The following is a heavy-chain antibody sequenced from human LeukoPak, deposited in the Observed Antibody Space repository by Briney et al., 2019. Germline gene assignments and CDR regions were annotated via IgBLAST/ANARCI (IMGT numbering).Heavy chain of an antibody. CDR1: GFIFSSYA. J-gene: IGHJ4*02. V-gene: IGHV3-64*01. CDR3: AREERGHAIDY. Sequence: GGSLRLSCAASGFIFSSYAMHWVRQAPGKGLEFVSAINSNGDSTYYATSVRGRLSISRDNSKNMLYLQMGSLKPEDMAVYYCAREERGHAIDYWGQGTLVTVSS. CDR2: INSNGDST.